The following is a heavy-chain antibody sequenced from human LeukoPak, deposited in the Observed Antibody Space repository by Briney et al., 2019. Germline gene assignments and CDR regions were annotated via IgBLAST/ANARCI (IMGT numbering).Heavy chain of an antibody. Sequence: GGSLRLSCAASGFSVGNNYMSWVRQSPGRGLEWVSVIYAGGGTFYSDSVKGRFTVSRDDSRNTVHLQMNSLRADDTAVYYCATEGGGFSSAWYMWDNWGQGTLVTVSS. CDR3: ATEGGGFSSAWYMWDN. J-gene: IGHJ4*02. V-gene: IGHV3-66*01. CDR2: IYAGGGT. D-gene: IGHD6-19*01. CDR1: GFSVGNNY.